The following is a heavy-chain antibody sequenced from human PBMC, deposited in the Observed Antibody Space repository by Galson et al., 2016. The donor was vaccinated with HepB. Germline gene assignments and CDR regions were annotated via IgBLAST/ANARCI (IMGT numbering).Heavy chain of an antibody. J-gene: IGHJ4*02. V-gene: IGHV1-18*01. Sequence: QSGAEVKKPGASVKVSCEASGYSFSDYGITWVRQAPGQGLEWMGWISPDNANTNYAQKLQGRVTMTTDTSTNSAYMELRSLRSDDTAIYYCARERQLTPYYFDSWGQGTLVTVSS. CDR1: GYSFSDYG. D-gene: IGHD2-2*01. CDR3: ARERQLTPYYFDS. CDR2: ISPDNANT.